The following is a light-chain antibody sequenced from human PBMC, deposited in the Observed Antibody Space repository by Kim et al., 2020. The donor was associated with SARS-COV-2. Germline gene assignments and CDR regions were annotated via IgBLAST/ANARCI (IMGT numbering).Light chain of an antibody. Sequence: DIVMTQSPDSLAVSLGERATINCKSSQSVLYSSNNKNYLAWYQQKPGQPPKLLIYWASTRESGVPDRFSGSGSGTDFTLTISSLQAEDVAVYYCQQCYSTPGTFGGGTKVDIK. J-gene: IGKJ4*01. CDR3: QQCYSTPGT. V-gene: IGKV4-1*01. CDR2: WAS. CDR1: QSVLYSSNNKNY.